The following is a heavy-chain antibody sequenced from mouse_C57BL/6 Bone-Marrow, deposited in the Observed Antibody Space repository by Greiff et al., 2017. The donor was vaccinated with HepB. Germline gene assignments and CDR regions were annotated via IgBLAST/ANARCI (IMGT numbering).Heavy chain of an antibody. J-gene: IGHJ2*01. V-gene: IGHV1-69*01. D-gene: IGHD1-1*01. CDR3: ATLLTTVVAPFGY. CDR2: IDPSDSYT. CDR1: GYTFTSYW. Sequence: QVQLQQPGAELVMPGASVKLSCKASGYTFTSYWMHWVKQRPGQGLEWIGEIDPSDSYTNYNQKFKGKSTLTVDKSSSTAYMQLSSLTSEDSAVYYCATLLTTVVAPFGYWGQGTTLTVYS.